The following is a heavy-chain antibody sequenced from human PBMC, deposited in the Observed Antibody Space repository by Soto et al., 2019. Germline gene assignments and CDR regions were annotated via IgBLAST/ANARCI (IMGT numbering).Heavy chain of an antibody. Sequence: QVQLVQSGAEVKKPGASVKVSCKASGYTFTSYGISWVRQAPGQGLEWMGWISANNGNTKYAQNFQGKVTMTTDTSTRTAYMERRRLRSDDTAVYYCARAYSPGLFDPWGQGTLVTVSS. CDR2: ISANNGNT. CDR3: ARAYSPGLFDP. J-gene: IGHJ5*02. CDR1: GYTFTSYG. V-gene: IGHV1-18*01. D-gene: IGHD2-15*01.